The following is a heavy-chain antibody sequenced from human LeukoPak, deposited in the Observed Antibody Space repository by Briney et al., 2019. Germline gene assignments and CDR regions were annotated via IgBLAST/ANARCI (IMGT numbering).Heavy chain of an antibody. CDR3: ARDGGYSSGNFDY. V-gene: IGHV3-30*02. CDR1: GFTFSSYS. J-gene: IGHJ4*02. CDR2: IRYDGSNK. D-gene: IGHD6-19*01. Sequence: GGSLRLSCAASGFTFSSYSMNWVRQAPGKGLEWVAFIRYDGSNKYYADSVKGRFTISRDNSKNTLYLQMNSLRAEDTAVYYCARDGGYSSGNFDYWGQGTLVTVSS.